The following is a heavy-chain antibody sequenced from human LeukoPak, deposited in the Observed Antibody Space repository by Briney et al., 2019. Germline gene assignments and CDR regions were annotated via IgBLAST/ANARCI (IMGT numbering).Heavy chain of an antibody. CDR3: AKGDDYSNSGDFDY. Sequence: SETLSLTCTVSGGSISSYYWSWLRQPAGKGLEWIGRIYTSGSTNYNPSLKSRVTMSVDTSKNQFSLKLSSVTAADTAVYYCAKGDDYSNSGDFDYWGQGTLVTVSS. J-gene: IGHJ4*02. CDR1: GGSISSYY. V-gene: IGHV4-4*07. D-gene: IGHD4-11*01. CDR2: IYTSGST.